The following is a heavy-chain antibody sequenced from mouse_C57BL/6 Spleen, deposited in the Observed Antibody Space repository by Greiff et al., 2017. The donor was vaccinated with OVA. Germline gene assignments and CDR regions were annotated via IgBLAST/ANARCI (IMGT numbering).Heavy chain of an antibody. CDR2: FYPGSGSI. CDR1: GYTFTEYT. Sequence: QVQLQQSGAELVKPGASVKLSCKASGYTFTEYTIHWVKQRSGQGLEWIGWFYPGSGSIKYNEKFKDKATLTADKSSSTVYMELSRLTSEDSAVYFCARHEEGDSNYVDYAMDYWGQGTSVTVSS. J-gene: IGHJ4*01. V-gene: IGHV1-62-2*01. D-gene: IGHD2-5*01. CDR3: ARHEEGDSNYVDYAMDY.